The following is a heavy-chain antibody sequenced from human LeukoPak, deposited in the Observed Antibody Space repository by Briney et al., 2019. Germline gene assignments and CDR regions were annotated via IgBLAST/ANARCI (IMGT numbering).Heavy chain of an antibody. CDR1: GGSISTYY. CDR2: IYYSGST. D-gene: IGHD3-22*01. CDR3: ARGDYDSSGYRLDY. J-gene: IGHJ4*02. Sequence: SETLSLTCTVSGGSISTYYWNWIRQPPGKGLEWIGDIYYSGSTNYNPSLKSRVIISVDTSKNQFSLKLSSVTAADTAVFYCARGDYDSSGYRLDYWGQGTLVTVSS. V-gene: IGHV4-59*01.